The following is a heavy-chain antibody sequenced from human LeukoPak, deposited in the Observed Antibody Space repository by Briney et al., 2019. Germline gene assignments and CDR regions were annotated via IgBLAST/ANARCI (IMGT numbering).Heavy chain of an antibody. V-gene: IGHV3-30*18. D-gene: IGHD5-12*01. CDR1: GFTFSSYG. Sequence: GGSLRLSCAASGFTFSSYGMHWVRQAPGKGLEWVAVISYDGSNKYYADSVKGRFTISRDNSKNTLYLQMNSLRAEDTAVYYCAKPVVAVDRYFDLWGRGTLVTVSS. CDR3: AKPVVAVDRYFDL. CDR2: ISYDGSNK. J-gene: IGHJ2*01.